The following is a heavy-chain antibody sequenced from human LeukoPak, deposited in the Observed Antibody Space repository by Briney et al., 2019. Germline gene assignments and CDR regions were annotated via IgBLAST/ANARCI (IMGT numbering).Heavy chain of an antibody. CDR2: ISGSGGST. J-gene: IGHJ4*02. Sequence: PGGSLRLSCAASGFTFSSYAMSWVRQAPGKGLEWVSAISGSGGSTYYADSVKGRFTISRDNSKNTLYLQMNSLRAEDTAVYYCARGWIQLWERLYFDYWGQGTLVTVSS. V-gene: IGHV3-23*01. CDR1: GFTFSSYA. CDR3: ARGWIQLWERLYFDY. D-gene: IGHD5-18*01.